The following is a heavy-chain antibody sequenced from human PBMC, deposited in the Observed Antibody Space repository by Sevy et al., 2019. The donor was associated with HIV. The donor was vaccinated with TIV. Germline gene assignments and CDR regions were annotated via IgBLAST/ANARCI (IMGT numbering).Heavy chain of an antibody. J-gene: IGHJ4*02. CDR3: ASTKDYYDNTGDPFDV. CDR2: FDPEDGEK. Sequence: ASVKVSCKVSGYTLTQLSMHWVRQAPGKGLEWMGSFDPEDGEKIYARKFQGRVTLTEDTFSDTAYMELGSLSADVTAVYYCASTKDYYDNTGDPFDVWGQGILVTVSS. CDR1: GYTLTQLS. V-gene: IGHV1-24*01. D-gene: IGHD3-22*01.